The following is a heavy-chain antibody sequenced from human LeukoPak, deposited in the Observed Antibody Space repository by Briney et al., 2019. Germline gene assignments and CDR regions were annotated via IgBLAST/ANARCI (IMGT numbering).Heavy chain of an antibody. Sequence: PSETLSLTCTVSGGSISSSSYYWGWIRQPPGKGLEWIGSIYYSGSTYYNPSLKSRVTISVDTSKNQFSLTLRSVTAADTAVYYCARVRGSTGWTDYWGQGTLVTVSS. D-gene: IGHD6-19*01. CDR1: GGSISSSSYY. V-gene: IGHV4-39*07. CDR3: ARVRGSTGWTDY. CDR2: IYYSGST. J-gene: IGHJ4*02.